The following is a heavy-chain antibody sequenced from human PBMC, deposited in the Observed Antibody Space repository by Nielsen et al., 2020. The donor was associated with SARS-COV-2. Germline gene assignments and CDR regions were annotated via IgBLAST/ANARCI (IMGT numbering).Heavy chain of an antibody. CDR2: IGTTGDKT. CDR3: AKISGSQRHYFDF. V-gene: IGHV3-23*01. CDR1: GFSFSSYA. J-gene: IGHJ4*02. Sequence: GESLKISCAASGFSFSSYAMTWVRQAPGKGLEWVSSIGTTGDKTFYADSVKGRFTISRDNSKNTLYLQLNSLRAEDTAVFCCAKISGSQRHYFDFWGQGALVTVSS. D-gene: IGHD1-26*01.